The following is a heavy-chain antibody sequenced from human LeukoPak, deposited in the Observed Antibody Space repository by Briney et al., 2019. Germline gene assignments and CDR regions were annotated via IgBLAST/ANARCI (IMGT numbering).Heavy chain of an antibody. CDR1: GFTFSNYP. Sequence: GGSLRLSGSASGFTFSNYPMSWVRQAPGKGLEGVSSISGSGGSTYYGDSVKGRFTISRGNSQNTLYLQMNSLRAEDTAVYYCAKDQRWEETHYFDSCGQGTLVTVSS. CDR2: ISGSGGST. CDR3: AKDQRWEETHYFDS. V-gene: IGHV3-23*01. D-gene: IGHD1-26*01. J-gene: IGHJ4*02.